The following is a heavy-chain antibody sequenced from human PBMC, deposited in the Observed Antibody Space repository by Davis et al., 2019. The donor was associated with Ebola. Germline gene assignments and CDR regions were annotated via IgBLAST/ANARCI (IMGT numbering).Heavy chain of an antibody. CDR2: MSFHERHT. Sequence: PGGSLRLSCAASGFTFSSYSMQWVRQAPGKGLGWVASMSFHERHTAYIDSVKGRFTVSRDNSKNTLYLQMNSLRPEDTALYFCAKEYCPDSGPYCTYFAVWGQGTQVTVSS. CDR1: GFTFSSYS. CDR3: AKEYCPDSGPYCTYFAV. V-gene: IGHV3-30*18. D-gene: IGHD3-10*01. J-gene: IGHJ4*02.